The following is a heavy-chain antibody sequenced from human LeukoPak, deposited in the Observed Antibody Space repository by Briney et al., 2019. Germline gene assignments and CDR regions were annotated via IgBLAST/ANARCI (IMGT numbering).Heavy chain of an antibody. D-gene: IGHD5-12*01. CDR3: ARDPHGGYARRGMDV. V-gene: IGHV3-33*01. J-gene: IGHJ6*02. Sequence: GRSLRLSCAASGFTFSSYGMHWVRQAPGKGLEGWAVIWYDGSKKYYADSVKGRFTISRDNSKNTLYLPMTSLRAEDTAVYYCARDPHGGYARRGMDVWGQGTTVTVSS. CDR2: IWYDGSKK. CDR1: GFTFSSYG.